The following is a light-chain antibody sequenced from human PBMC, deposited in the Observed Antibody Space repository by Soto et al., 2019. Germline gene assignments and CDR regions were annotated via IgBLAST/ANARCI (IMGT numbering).Light chain of an antibody. CDR1: RSDVGGYNY. Sequence: QSALTQPRSVSGSPGHSVTISCTGTRSDVGGYNYVSWYQQHPGKAPKLMIYDVSKRPSGVPDRFSGSKSGNTASLTISGLQAEDEADYCCCSYAGSYTYVFGTGTKLTVL. J-gene: IGLJ1*01. CDR2: DVS. CDR3: CSYAGSYTYV. V-gene: IGLV2-11*01.